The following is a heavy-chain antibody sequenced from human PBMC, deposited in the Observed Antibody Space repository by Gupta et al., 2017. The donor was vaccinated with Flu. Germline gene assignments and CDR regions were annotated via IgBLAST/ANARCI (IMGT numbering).Heavy chain of an antibody. D-gene: IGHD3-10*01. Sequence: QVQLVESGGGVVQPGTSLRLSCVVSGLSFSSYGMHWVRQAPGKGLQWVAVISFDGNNKYYADSVKGRFTISRDNSRNTLFLEMKSLAIDDTAVYYCAKDLGYYGSGRGYWGQGTLVTVSS. J-gene: IGHJ4*02. CDR1: GLSFSSYG. V-gene: IGHV3-30*18. CDR2: ISFDGNNK. CDR3: AKDLGYYGSGRGY.